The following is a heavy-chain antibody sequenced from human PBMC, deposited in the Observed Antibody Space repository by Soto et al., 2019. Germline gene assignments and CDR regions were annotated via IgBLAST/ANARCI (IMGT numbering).Heavy chain of an antibody. CDR1: GFSLSSYGPG. D-gene: IGHD3-16*02. J-gene: IGHJ6*04. CDR2: IYWDARK. Sequence: QITLEESGPTLVKPTQTLTPTCTISGFSLSSYGPGVNWIRQPPGKAPEWLALIYWDARKTFRPSLESRLTITKDTSKIQVVLTMPSMDPVDTATYYCTHKGQDPDSRTCGRKCYRDVWGKGTAVTVSP. CDR3: THKGQDPDSRTCGRKCYRDV. V-gene: IGHV2-5*02.